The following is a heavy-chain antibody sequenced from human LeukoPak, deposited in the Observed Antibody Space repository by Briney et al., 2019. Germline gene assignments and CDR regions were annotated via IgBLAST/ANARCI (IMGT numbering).Heavy chain of an antibody. Sequence: ASVKVSCKASESTFTGYYMHWVRQAPGQGLEWMGWINPNSGGTNYAQQFQGRVTMTRDTSISTAYMELSRLRSDDTAVYYCARSRSGSYSAWGQGSLVTVSP. CDR2: INPNSGGT. D-gene: IGHD1-26*01. V-gene: IGHV1-2*02. J-gene: IGHJ4*02. CDR3: ARSRSGSYSA. CDR1: ESTFTGYY.